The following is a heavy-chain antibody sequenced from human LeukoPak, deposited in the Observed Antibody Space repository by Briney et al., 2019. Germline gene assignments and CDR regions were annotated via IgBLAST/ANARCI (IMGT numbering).Heavy chain of an antibody. CDR3: ARGLWKGSSGYYSLVY. CDR1: GGSFSDYY. V-gene: IGHV4-34*01. D-gene: IGHD3-22*01. Sequence: SETLSLTCAAYGGSFSDYYWTWIRQPPGKGLEWIGEINHSGSTNYNPSLKSRVTISVDTSKNQFSLKLSSVTAADTAVYYCARGLWKGSSGYYSLVYWRQGTLVTVSS. J-gene: IGHJ4*02. CDR2: INHSGST.